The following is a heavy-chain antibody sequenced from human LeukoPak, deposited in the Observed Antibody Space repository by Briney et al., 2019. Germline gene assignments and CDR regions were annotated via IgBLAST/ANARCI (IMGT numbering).Heavy chain of an antibody. D-gene: IGHD6-19*01. CDR3: ARAGAMAASRYYFDY. CDR1: GFTFSTYW. Sequence: GASLRLSCAASGFTFSTYWMSWLRQAPGKGLEWVANIMHDGSEKNYVDSVKGRFTISRDNARNSLYLQMNSLRVEDTAVYYCARAGAMAASRYYFDYWGQGTLVTAYS. J-gene: IGHJ4*02. V-gene: IGHV3-7*01. CDR2: IMHDGSEK.